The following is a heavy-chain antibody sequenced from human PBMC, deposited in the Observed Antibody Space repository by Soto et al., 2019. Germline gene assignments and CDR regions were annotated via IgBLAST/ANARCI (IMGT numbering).Heavy chain of an antibody. D-gene: IGHD4-17*01. Sequence: SVKVSCKASGGFNNYAVSWVRQAPGQGLEWMGVTIPELGTSNYAQRLQGRVAITVDKATNTAYLNLTTLTSEDTAIYYCARTSMTRIDYWGQGTLVTVSS. CDR1: GGFNNYA. V-gene: IGHV1-69*10. CDR2: TIPELGTS. CDR3: ARTSMTRIDY. J-gene: IGHJ4*02.